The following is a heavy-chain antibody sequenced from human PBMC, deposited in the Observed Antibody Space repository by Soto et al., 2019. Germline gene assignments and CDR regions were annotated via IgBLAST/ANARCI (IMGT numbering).Heavy chain of an antibody. CDR3: AKGQHCSSTSCYFYYYGMDV. CDR2: ISSSSSTI. V-gene: IGHV3-48*01. Sequence: PGGSLRLSCAASGFTFSTYSMNWVRQAPGKGLEWVSYISSSSSTIFYTDSVKGRFTVSRDNAKNSLYLQMNSLRAEDTAVYYCAKGQHCSSTSCYFYYYGMDVWGQGTTVTVSS. CDR1: GFTFSTYS. J-gene: IGHJ6*02. D-gene: IGHD2-2*01.